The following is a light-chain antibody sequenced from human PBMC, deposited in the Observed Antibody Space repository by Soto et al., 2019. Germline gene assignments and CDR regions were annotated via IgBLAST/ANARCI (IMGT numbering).Light chain of an antibody. Sequence: EIVMTQSPATLSVSPLEIATLSFRASQSVSSNLAWYQQKPGQAPRLLIYGASSRATGIPDRFSGSGSGTDFTLTISRLEPEDFAVYYCHQYGSSPATFGQGTRWIS. J-gene: IGKJ1*01. CDR3: HQYGSSPAT. CDR2: GAS. CDR1: QSVSSN. V-gene: IGKV3-20*01.